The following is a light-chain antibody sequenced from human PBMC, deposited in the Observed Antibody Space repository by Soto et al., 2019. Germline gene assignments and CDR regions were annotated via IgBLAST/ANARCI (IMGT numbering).Light chain of an antibody. CDR1: QTISSN. Sequence: EIVMTQSPATLSVSPGERATLSCSASQTISSNLAWYQQKPGQAPRLLMNGASTRATGIPARFSGSGSGTEFTLTISSLQSEDFAVYYCQQFNNWPPTFGQGTKVDIK. CDR3: QQFNNWPPT. J-gene: IGKJ1*01. V-gene: IGKV3-15*01. CDR2: GAS.